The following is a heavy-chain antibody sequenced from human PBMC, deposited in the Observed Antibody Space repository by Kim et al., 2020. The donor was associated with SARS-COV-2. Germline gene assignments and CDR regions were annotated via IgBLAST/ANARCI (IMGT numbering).Heavy chain of an antibody. J-gene: IGHJ3*02. CDR3: ARATGESDAFDI. D-gene: IGHD7-27*01. V-gene: IGHV4-34*01. Sequence: NYNPSLKSRVTISVDTSKNQFSLKLSSVTAADTAVYYCARATGESDAFDIWGQGTMVTVSS.